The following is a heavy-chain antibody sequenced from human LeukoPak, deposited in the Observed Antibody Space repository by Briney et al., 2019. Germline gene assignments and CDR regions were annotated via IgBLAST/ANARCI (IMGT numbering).Heavy chain of an antibody. CDR1: GGSISSDS. CDR3: AEGGRSLDY. CDR2: IYTSGST. V-gene: IGHV4-4*08. Sequence: SETLSLTCTVSGGSISSDSWSWIRQPPGKGLEWIGRIYTSGSTNYNPSLKSRVTISVDTSKNQFSLKLSSVTAADTAVYYCAEGGRSLDYWGQGTLVTVSS. J-gene: IGHJ4*02. D-gene: IGHD3-16*01.